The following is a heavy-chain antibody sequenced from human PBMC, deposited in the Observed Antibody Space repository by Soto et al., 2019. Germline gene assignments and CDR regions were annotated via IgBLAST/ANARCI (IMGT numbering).Heavy chain of an antibody. CDR1: GGSISSSSYY. Sequence: TSETLSLTCTVSGGSISSSSYYWGWIRQPPGKGLEWIGSIYYSGSTYYNPSLKSRVTISVDTSKNQFSLKLCSVTAADTAVYYCARHIIKPTYYDFWSGYSSGYYYYYMDVWGKGTTVTVSS. CDR3: ARHIIKPTYYDFWSGYSSGYYYYYMDV. D-gene: IGHD3-3*01. CDR2: IYYSGST. V-gene: IGHV4-39*01. J-gene: IGHJ6*03.